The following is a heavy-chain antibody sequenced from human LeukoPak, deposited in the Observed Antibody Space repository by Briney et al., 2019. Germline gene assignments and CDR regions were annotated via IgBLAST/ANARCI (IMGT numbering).Heavy chain of an antibody. D-gene: IGHD3-3*01. Sequence: PSETLSLTCTVSGGSISSYYWSWIRQPPGKGLEWIGYIYYSGSTNYNPSLKSRVTTSVDTSKNQVSLNPSSVTAADTAVYYCAVAFPPYYDFWSGFDWYFDLWGRGTPVTVSS. CDR3: AVAFPPYYDFWSGFDWYFDL. CDR1: GGSISSYY. V-gene: IGHV4-59*01. CDR2: IYYSGST. J-gene: IGHJ2*01.